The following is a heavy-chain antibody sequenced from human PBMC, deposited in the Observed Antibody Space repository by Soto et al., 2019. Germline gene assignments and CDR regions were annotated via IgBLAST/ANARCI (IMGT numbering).Heavy chain of an antibody. J-gene: IGHJ5*02. CDR1: GFTCSSYS. V-gene: IGHV3-48*01. Sequence: EVQLVESGGGLVQPGGSLRLSCAASGFTCSSYSMNWVRQAPGKGLEWVSYISSSSSTIYYADSVKGRFAISRDNAKNSLYLQMNSLRAEDTAVYYCARDLIAAAGPNWFDPWGQGTLVTVSS. D-gene: IGHD6-13*01. CDR2: ISSSSSTI. CDR3: ARDLIAAAGPNWFDP.